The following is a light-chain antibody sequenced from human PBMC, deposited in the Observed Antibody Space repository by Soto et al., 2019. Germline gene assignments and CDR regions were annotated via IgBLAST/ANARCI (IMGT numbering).Light chain of an antibody. CDR2: DVN. CDR3: SSYARNRDVL. V-gene: IGLV2-14*03. Sequence: QSVLTQPASVSGSPGQSITISCTGTSSDVGRYNFVSWYQHHPGKAPKLMIYDVNNRPSGVSNRFSGSKSGNTASLTISGLQAEDEADYYCSSYARNRDVLFGGGTKLTVL. J-gene: IGLJ2*01. CDR1: SSDVGRYNF.